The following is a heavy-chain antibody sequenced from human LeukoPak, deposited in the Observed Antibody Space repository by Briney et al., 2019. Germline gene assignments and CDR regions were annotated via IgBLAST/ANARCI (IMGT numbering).Heavy chain of an antibody. CDR1: GGSISSGAYY. J-gene: IGHJ5*02. Sequence: SETLSLTCTVSGGSISSGAYYWIWIRQHPGKGLEWIGYIYYSGTTYYNPSLKSRVTISVDTSKNQFSLKLSSVTAADTAVYYCVTGVLGPENWFDPWGQGTLVTVSS. V-gene: IGHV4-31*03. CDR2: IYYSGTT. D-gene: IGHD2-15*01. CDR3: VTGVLGPENWFDP.